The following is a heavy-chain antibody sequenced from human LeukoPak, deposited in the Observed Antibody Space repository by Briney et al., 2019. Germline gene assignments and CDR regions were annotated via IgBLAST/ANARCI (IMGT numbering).Heavy chain of an antibody. CDR3: ARAVAARPNFDY. CDR2: INPNSGGT. J-gene: IGHJ4*02. Sequence: RASVKVSCKASGYTFTGYYMHWVRQAPGQGLEWMGWINPNSGGTNYAQKFQGRVTMTRDTSISTAYMELSRLRSDDTAVCYCARAVAARPNFDYWGQGTLVTVSS. CDR1: GYTFTGYY. V-gene: IGHV1-2*02. D-gene: IGHD6-6*01.